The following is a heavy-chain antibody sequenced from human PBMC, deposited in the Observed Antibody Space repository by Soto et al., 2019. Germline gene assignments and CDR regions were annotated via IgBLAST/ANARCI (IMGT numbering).Heavy chain of an antibody. CDR1: GFTFSSYG. CDR2: IWYDGSNK. Sequence: GGSLRLSCAASGFTFSSYGMHWVRQAPGKGLEWVAVIWYDGSNKYYADSVKGRFTISRDNSKNTLYLQMNSLRAEDTAVYYCARDPLSWAVAGIDYWGQGTLVTVSS. V-gene: IGHV3-33*01. D-gene: IGHD6-19*01. J-gene: IGHJ4*02. CDR3: ARDPLSWAVAGIDY.